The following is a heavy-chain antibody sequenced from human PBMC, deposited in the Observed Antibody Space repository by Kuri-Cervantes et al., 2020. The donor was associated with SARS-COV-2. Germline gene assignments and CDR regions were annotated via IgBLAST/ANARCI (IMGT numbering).Heavy chain of an antibody. CDR2: IKSKPDDGAT. CDR1: GFTFSSYA. Sequence: GGSLRLAWAASGFTFSSYAMSWVRQAPGKGLEWVGRIKSKPDDGATEYAAPVKGRFTFSRDDSKNTLYLQMNSLKTEDTAVYYCTSGRIADRLGAFDIWGQGTMVTVSS. D-gene: IGHD2-21*01. V-gene: IGHV3-15*01. CDR3: TSGRIADRLGAFDI. J-gene: IGHJ3*02.